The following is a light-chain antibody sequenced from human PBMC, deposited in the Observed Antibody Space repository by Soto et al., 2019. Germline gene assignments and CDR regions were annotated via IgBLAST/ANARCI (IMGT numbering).Light chain of an antibody. CDR1: ELPKQF. Sequence: SYELTQTPSVSGSPGQTATITCSGDELPKQFVFWYQQKPGQAPVLVIQKDTERPSGIPGRFSGSTSGTLVTLTISGVQAEDEADYYCQSADNSGVVFGGGTKLTVL. CDR3: QSADNSGVV. V-gene: IGLV3-25*02. J-gene: IGLJ2*01. CDR2: KDT.